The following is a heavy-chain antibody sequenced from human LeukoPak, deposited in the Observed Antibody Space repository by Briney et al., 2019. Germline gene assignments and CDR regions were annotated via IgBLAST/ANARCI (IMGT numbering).Heavy chain of an antibody. V-gene: IGHV3-48*03. J-gene: IGHJ6*04. Sequence: GGSLRLSCAASGFTFNTYEMNWVRQAPGKGLEWVSYISTGGSSMYYADSVKGRFTISRDNAKNSLYLQMNSLRAEDTAVYYCAELGITMIGGVWGKGTTVTISS. D-gene: IGHD3-10*02. CDR1: GFTFNTYE. CDR2: ISTGGSSM. CDR3: AELGITMIGGV.